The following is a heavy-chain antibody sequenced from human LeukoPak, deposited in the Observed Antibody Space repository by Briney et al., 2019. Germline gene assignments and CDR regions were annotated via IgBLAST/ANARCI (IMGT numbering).Heavy chain of an antibody. V-gene: IGHV5-51*01. J-gene: IGHJ3*02. CDR3: ARRLGGADVFDI. D-gene: IGHD3-16*01. Sequence: GESLKISCKGSGYSFTSYWIAWVRQMPGKGLEWMGIIYPGDSDSKYSRSFQGQVTTSADKSINTAYLQWSSLKASDSAMYYCARRLGGADVFDIWGQGTMVTVSS. CDR2: IYPGDSDS. CDR1: GYSFTSYW.